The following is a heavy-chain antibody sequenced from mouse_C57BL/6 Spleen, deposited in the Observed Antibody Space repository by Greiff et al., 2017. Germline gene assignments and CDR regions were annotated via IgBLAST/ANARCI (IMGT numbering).Heavy chain of an antibody. D-gene: IGHD1-1*01. V-gene: IGHV5-4*01. CDR3: ASGGYYGSDWYFDV. J-gene: IGHJ1*03. Sequence: EVQRVESGGGLVKPGGSLKLSCAASGFTFSSYAMSWVRQTPEKRLEWVATISDGGSYTYYPDNVKGRFTISRDNAKNNLYLQMSHLKSEDTAMYYCASGGYYGSDWYFDVWGTGTTVTVSS. CDR2: ISDGGSYT. CDR1: GFTFSSYA.